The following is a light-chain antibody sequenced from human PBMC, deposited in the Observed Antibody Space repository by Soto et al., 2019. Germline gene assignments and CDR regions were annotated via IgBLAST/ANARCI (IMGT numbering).Light chain of an antibody. CDR3: LQNYNYPLT. J-gene: IGKJ4*01. CDR1: QSVSSSY. V-gene: IGKV3D-7*01. CDR2: AAS. Sequence: EIVLTQSPGTLSLSPGERSTLXXRASQSVSSSYLAWYQQKPGQAPRIXIYAASTRATGIPARFSGSGSGTDFTLTISSLQPEDFATYYCLQNYNYPLTFGGGTKVDI.